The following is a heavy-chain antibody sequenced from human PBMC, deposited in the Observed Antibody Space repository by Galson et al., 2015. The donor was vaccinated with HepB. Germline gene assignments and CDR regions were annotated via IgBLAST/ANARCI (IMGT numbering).Heavy chain of an antibody. CDR2: ITSSGGNS. V-gene: IGHV3-23*01. CDR3: AKVGIMVAHTPYHFHY. CDR1: GFSGTRYA. J-gene: IGHJ4*02. D-gene: IGHD2-15*01. Sequence: SLRLGCAAAGFSGTRYAMTWVRQAPGKGREWVSSITSSGGNSYYTDSVKGRFTVSRDNSKNTLLLQLNGLRAEDTAMYFCAKVGIMVAHTPYHFHYWGQGPLVTVSS.